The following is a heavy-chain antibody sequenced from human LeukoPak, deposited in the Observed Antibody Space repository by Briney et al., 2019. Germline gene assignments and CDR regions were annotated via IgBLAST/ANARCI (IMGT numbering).Heavy chain of an antibody. CDR2: IYFSGST. J-gene: IGHJ4*02. V-gene: IGHV4-59*01. Sequence: SETLSLTCTVSGGSINTYYWSWIRQPPGKGLEWIGYIYFSGSTNYNPSLNSRVTISVDTSKNQFSLRLSSVTAADTAVYYCARAGLTVPCGRDCFANYFDYWGQGTLVTVSS. CDR3: ARAGLTVPCGRDCFANYFDY. D-gene: IGHD2-21*02. CDR1: GGSINTYY.